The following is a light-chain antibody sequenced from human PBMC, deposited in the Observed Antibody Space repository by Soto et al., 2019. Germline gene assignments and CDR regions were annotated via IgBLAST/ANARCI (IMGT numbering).Light chain of an antibody. Sequence: EIVLTQSPATLSLSPGERATLSCRASQSVSSYLAWYQQKPGQGPGLPIYDASNRATGIPARFSGSGSGTDFTLTISSLEPEDFAVYYCQQRSNWPLTFGGGTKVEIK. CDR3: QQRSNWPLT. CDR1: QSVSSY. CDR2: DAS. V-gene: IGKV3-11*01. J-gene: IGKJ4*01.